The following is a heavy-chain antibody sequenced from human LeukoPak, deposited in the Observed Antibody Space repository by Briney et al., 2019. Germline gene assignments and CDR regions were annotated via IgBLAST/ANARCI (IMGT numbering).Heavy chain of an antibody. V-gene: IGHV3-66*01. J-gene: IGHJ4*02. CDR1: GFTVSSNY. Sequence: GGSLRLSCAASGFTVSSNYMSWVRQAPGKGLEWVSVIYSGGSTYYADSVKGRFTISRDNSKNTLYLQMNSLRAEDTAVYYCATYYYGSGSYTPLPFDYWGQGTLVTVSS. D-gene: IGHD3-10*01. CDR2: IYSGGST. CDR3: ATYYYGSGSYTPLPFDY.